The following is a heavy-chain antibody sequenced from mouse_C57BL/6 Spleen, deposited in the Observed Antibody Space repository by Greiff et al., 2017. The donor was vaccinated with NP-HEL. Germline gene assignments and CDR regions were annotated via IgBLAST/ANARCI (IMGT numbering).Heavy chain of an antibody. CDR2: ICSGGSN. D-gene: IGHD1-1*02. Sequence: QVQLQQSGAGLVQPSQTLSISCTASGFSLTSYGVPWVRQTPGKGLEWLGVICSGGSNDYYAAFMSRLSITKENSNSQVFFKMNSLQADDTAIYYGAKYGIIEVGFAYWGQGTLVTVSA. J-gene: IGHJ3*01. CDR3: AKYGIIEVGFAY. V-gene: IGHV2-5*01. CDR1: GFSLTSYG.